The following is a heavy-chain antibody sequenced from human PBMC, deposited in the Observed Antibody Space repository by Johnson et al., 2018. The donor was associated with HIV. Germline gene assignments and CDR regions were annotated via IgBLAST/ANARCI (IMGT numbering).Heavy chain of an antibody. CDR3: ANKPEQWLVADDAFDI. Sequence: VLLFESGGGVVQPGRSLRLSCAASGFTFSSYGMHWVRQAPGKGLEWVAVIWYDGSNKYYADSVKGRFTISRDNSKNTLYLQMNSLRAEDTAVYYCANKPEQWLVADDAFDIWGQGTMVIVSS. CDR2: IWYDGSNK. CDR1: GFTFSSYG. V-gene: IGHV3-33*06. D-gene: IGHD6-19*01. J-gene: IGHJ3*02.